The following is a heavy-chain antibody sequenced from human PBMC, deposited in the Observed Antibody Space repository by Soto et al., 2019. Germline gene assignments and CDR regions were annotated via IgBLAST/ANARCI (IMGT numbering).Heavy chain of an antibody. CDR1: GFTFSSYA. V-gene: IGHV3-23*01. CDR3: AKDLAHNYDILTGGVVWYYYYGMDV. CDR2: ISGSGGST. Sequence: HPGGSLRLSCAASGFTFSSYAMSWVRQAPGKGLEWVSAISGSGGSTYYADSVKGRFTISRDNSKNTLYLQMNSLRAEDTAVYYCAKDLAHNYDILTGGVVWYYYYGMDVWGQGTTVTVSS. D-gene: IGHD3-9*01. J-gene: IGHJ6*02.